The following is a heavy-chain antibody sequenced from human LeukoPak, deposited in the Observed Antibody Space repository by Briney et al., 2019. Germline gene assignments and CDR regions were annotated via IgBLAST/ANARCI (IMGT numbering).Heavy chain of an antibody. CDR1: GGSISSYY. CDR3: GRDMDGGYCGNPFDY. D-gene: IGHD4-23*01. CDR2: IYYSRSN. J-gene: IGHJ4*02. Sequence: PSETLSLTCTVSGGSISSYYWIWMRQPPGKGLVWIGYIYYSRSNNYNPSLKSRVTISVDTSKNHFSLKLSPVSAADTVGYLWGRDMDGGYCGNPFDYWGQGTLVTVSS. V-gene: IGHV4-59*01.